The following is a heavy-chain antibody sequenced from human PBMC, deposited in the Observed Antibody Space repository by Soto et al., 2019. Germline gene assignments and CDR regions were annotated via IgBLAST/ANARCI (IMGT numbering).Heavy chain of an antibody. V-gene: IGHV1-18*01. CDR1: GYSLTSNG. J-gene: IGHJ4*02. CDR2: ISAYNGNT. D-gene: IGHD1-26*01. Sequence: GTSVKVTCEDSGYSLTSNGRSWVRQAPGQGLEWMGWISAYNGNTNYAQKLQGRVTISKDTSKNQVVLTMTNMDPVDTATYYCARIRNSGSYYEFDYWGQGTLVTVS. CDR3: ARIRNSGSYYEFDY.